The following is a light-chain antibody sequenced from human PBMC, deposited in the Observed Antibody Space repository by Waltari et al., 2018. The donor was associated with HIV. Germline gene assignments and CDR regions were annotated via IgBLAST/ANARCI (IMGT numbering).Light chain of an antibody. CDR3: QQRSNWPPLT. CDR2: DAS. CDR1: QSVSSY. J-gene: IGKJ4*01. Sequence: EIVLTQSPATLSLSPRERATLSCRASQSVSSYLAWYQQKPGQAPRLLIYDASNRATGIAAMFSGSGSGTDFTLTISSLEPEDFAVYYCQQRSNWPPLTFGGGTKVEIK. V-gene: IGKV3-11*01.